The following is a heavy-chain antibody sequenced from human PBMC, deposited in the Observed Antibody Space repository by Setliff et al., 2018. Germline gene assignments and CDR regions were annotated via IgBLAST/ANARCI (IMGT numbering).Heavy chain of an antibody. Sequence: SETLSLTCAVSGYSISSDSYWGWIRQPPGKGLEWIASIYHTGSTYYNPSLKSRITMSVDTSKNQFSLKVSSVTAVDTAVYYCARSFSRREKFLLDYWGQGALVTVSS. J-gene: IGHJ4*02. CDR2: IYHTGST. CDR1: GYSISSDSY. V-gene: IGHV4-38-2*01. CDR3: ARSFSRREKFLLDY.